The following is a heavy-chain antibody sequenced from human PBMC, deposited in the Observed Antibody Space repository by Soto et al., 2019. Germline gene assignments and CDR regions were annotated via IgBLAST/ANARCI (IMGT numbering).Heavy chain of an antibody. Sequence: QVQLQESGPGLLKPSETLSLTCTVSGGSIGHSYWSWIRQPPGKGLEWIGYIYYSGSANYKPSLKNRVTMSVDTSKNQFSLTLTSVTAADKAMYYCARSSLNHRPFDLWGQGTLVTVSS. CDR3: ARSSLNHRPFDL. CDR1: GGSIGHSY. D-gene: IGHD6-6*01. J-gene: IGHJ4*02. CDR2: IYYSGSA. V-gene: IGHV4-59*13.